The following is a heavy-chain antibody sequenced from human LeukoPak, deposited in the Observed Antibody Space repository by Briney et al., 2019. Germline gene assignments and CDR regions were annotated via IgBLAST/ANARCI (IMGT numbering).Heavy chain of an antibody. D-gene: IGHD3-16*01. V-gene: IGHV3-21*01. CDR2: ISSSSSYI. CDR3: AREMGGLPYAFDI. J-gene: IGHJ3*02. CDR1: GFTFSSYA. Sequence: PGGSLRLSCAASGFTFSSYAMSWVRQAPGKGLEWVSSISSSSSYIYYADSVKGRFTISRDNAKNSLYLQMNSLRAEDTAVYYCAREMGGLPYAFDIWGQGTMVTVSS.